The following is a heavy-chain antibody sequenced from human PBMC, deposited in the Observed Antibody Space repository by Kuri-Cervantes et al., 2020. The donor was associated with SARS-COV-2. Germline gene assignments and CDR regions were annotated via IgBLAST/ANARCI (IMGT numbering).Heavy chain of an antibody. CDR3: ARSGRDGTFDY. D-gene: IGHD6-13*01. CDR1: GFTFTSYA. J-gene: IGHJ4*02. V-gene: IGHV1-3*01. Sequence: GGSLRLSCAASGFTFTSYAMHWVRQAPGQRLEWMGWINAGNGNTKYSQKFQGRVTITRDTSASTAYMELSSLRSEDTAVYYCARSGRDGTFDYWGQGTLVTVSS. CDR2: INAGNGNT.